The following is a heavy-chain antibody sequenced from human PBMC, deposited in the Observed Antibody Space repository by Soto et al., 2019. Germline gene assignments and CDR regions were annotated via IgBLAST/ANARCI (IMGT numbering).Heavy chain of an antibody. CDR1: GFTFSSYG. D-gene: IGHD3-22*01. CDR2: ISYDGSNK. Sequence: GGSLRLSCAASGFTFSSYGMHWVRQAPGKGLEWVAVISYDGSNKYYADSVKGRFTISRDNSKNTLYLQMNSLRAEDTAVYYCAKGFDDDSSGSGWAFDIWGQGTMVTVSS. CDR3: AKGFDDDSSGSGWAFDI. J-gene: IGHJ3*02. V-gene: IGHV3-30*18.